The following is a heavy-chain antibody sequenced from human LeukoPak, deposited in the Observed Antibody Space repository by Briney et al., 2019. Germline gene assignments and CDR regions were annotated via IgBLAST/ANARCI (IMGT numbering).Heavy chain of an antibody. J-gene: IGHJ4*02. Sequence: GGSLRLSCAASGFTFSIYSFNWVRQAPGKGLEWVASITSTSTYIYYADSVQGRFAVSRDNAKNSLYLQMNSLRAEATAVFYCVRRGPNNSGLDYWGQGTLVTVSS. CDR2: ITSTSTYI. D-gene: IGHD3-22*01. V-gene: IGHV3-21*01. CDR3: VRRGPNNSGLDY. CDR1: GFTFSIYS.